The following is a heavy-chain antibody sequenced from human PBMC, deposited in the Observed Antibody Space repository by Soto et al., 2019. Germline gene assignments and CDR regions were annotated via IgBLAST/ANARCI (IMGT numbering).Heavy chain of an antibody. CDR1: GGSISSGGYY. Sequence: SETLSLTCTVSGGSISSGGYYWSWIRQHPGKGLEWIGYTANTNYNPSLKSRVTISMDMSSNQFSLRLTSVTVADTAVYYCARHNYDGSGYYYYYYGMDVWGQGTTVTVSS. CDR2: TANT. D-gene: IGHD3-22*01. CDR3: ARHNYDGSGYYYYYYGMDV. V-gene: IGHV4-61*08. J-gene: IGHJ6*02.